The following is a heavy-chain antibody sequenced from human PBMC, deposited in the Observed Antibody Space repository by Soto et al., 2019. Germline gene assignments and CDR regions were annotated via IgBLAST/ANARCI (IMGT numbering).Heavy chain of an antibody. CDR1: GYTFTSYD. V-gene: IGHV1-8*01. D-gene: IGHD4-4*01. CDR2: MNPNSGNT. J-gene: IGHJ6*03. Sequence: GASVKVSCKASGYTFTSYDINWVRLATGQGLEWMGWMNPNSGNTGYAQKFQGRVTMTRNTSISTAYMELSSLRSEDTAVYYCARGEDYSNSNYYYYMDFWGKGTTVTVSS. CDR3: ARGEDYSNSNYYYYMDF.